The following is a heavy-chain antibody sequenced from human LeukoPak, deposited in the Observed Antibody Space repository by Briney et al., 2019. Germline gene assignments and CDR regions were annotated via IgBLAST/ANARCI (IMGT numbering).Heavy chain of an antibody. D-gene: IGHD2-2*01. CDR3: ARHHSNCSSTSCYVSEYFQH. J-gene: IGHJ1*01. CDR2: IDPSDSYT. V-gene: IGHV5-10-1*01. Sequence: GESLKISCKGSGYSFTSYWISWVRQMPRKGLEWMGRIDPSDSYTNYSPSFQGHVTISADKSISTAYLQWSSLKASDTAMYYCARHHSNCSSTSCYVSEYFQHWGQGTLVTVSS. CDR1: GYSFTSYW.